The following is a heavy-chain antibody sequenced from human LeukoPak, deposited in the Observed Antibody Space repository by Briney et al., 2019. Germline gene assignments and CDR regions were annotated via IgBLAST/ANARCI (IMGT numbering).Heavy chain of an antibody. V-gene: IGHV1-69*04. J-gene: IGHJ6*02. CDR2: IIPILGIA. CDR3: ARVLVPAAIWDYYYYGMDV. Sequence: SVKDSCKASGGTFSSYAISWVRQAPGQGLEWMGRIIPILGIANYAQKFQGRVTITADKSTSTAYMELSSLRSEDMAVYYCARVLVPAAIWDYYYYGMDVWGQGTTVTVSS. CDR1: GGTFSSYA. D-gene: IGHD2-2*02.